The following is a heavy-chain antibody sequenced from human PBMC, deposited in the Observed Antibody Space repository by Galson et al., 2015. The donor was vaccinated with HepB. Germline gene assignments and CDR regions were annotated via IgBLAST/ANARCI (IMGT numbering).Heavy chain of an antibody. V-gene: IGHV3-30*04. CDR3: AREFSHYFDGSAYYYVYYLQH. CDR1: GFAFNNYT. D-gene: IGHD3-22*01. CDR2: ISHDGSRK. Sequence: SLRLSCAASGFAFNNYTMFWVRQAPGKGLEWVAGISHDGSRKHYVDSVKGRFTISRENSKNTLHLQMTTLRADDTAVYYCAREFSHYFDGSAYYYVYYLQHWGQGTLVTVSS. J-gene: IGHJ1*01.